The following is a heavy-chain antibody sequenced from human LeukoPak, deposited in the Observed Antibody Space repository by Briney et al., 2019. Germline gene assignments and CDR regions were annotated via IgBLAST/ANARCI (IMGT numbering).Heavy chain of an antibody. D-gene: IGHD6-19*01. J-gene: IGHJ4*02. CDR1: GFTFSNYA. V-gene: IGHV3-23*01. CDR2: ISGSGGST. CDR3: AKEYSSGWYYFDY. Sequence: PGGSLRLSCAASGFTFSNYAMSWVRQAPGKRLEWVSAISGSGGSTYYADPVKGRFTISRDNSKITLYLQMNSLRAEDTAVYYCAKEYSSGWYYFDYWGQGTLVTVSS.